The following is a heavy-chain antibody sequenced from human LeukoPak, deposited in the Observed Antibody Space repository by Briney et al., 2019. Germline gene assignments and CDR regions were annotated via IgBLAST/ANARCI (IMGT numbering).Heavy chain of an antibody. CDR1: GYTFTAYY. J-gene: IGHJ4*02. Sequence: ASVKVSCKASGYTFTAYYMHWVRQAPGQGLGWMGWINPDSGGTNYAQKFQGRVTMTRDTSITTAYMGLSRLRSDDTAVYSCARAYCSGGDCYSESNFDSWGQGTLVTVSS. CDR2: INPDSGGT. D-gene: IGHD2-15*01. V-gene: IGHV1-2*02. CDR3: ARAYCSGGDCYSESNFDS.